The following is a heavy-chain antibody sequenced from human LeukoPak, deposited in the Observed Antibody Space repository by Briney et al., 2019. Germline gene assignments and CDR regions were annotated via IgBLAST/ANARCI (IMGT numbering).Heavy chain of an antibody. CDR1: GFTFDDYA. Sequence: PGGSLRLSCAASGFTFDDYAMHWVRQAPGKGLEWVSLISGDGGSTYYADSVKGRFTISRDNSKNSLYLQMNSLRTEDTALYYCAKDYYYGSGSYYKRGPDYWGQGTLVTVSS. CDR2: ISGDGGST. CDR3: AKDYYYGSGSYYKRGPDY. D-gene: IGHD3-10*01. J-gene: IGHJ4*02. V-gene: IGHV3-43*02.